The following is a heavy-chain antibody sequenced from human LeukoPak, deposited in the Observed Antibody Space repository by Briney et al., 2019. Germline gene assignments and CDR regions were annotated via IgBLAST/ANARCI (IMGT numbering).Heavy chain of an antibody. CDR3: ARLSTSYCDL. CDR2: ISYDGSKQ. CDR1: GFTFSSYA. J-gene: IGHJ1*01. V-gene: IGHV3-30-3*01. Sequence: GGSLRLSCAASGFTFSSYAVHWVRQAPGKGLEWVAVISYDGSKQYYADSVKGRFTISRNNSKNTLYLQMNRLRAEATAAFSCARLSTSYCDLGAQGPLVSVSS. D-gene: IGHD2/OR15-2a*01.